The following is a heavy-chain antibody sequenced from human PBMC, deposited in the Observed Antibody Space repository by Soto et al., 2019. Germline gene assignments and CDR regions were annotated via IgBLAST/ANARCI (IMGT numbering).Heavy chain of an antibody. V-gene: IGHV3-30-3*01. CDR3: ARGIQLWGGDY. Sequence: GGSLRLSCAASGFTFSSYAMHWVRQAPGKGLEWVAVISYDGSNKYYADSVKGRFTISRDNSKNTLYLQMNSLRAEDTAVYYCARGIQLWGGDYWGQGTLVTVSS. CDR2: ISYDGSNK. J-gene: IGHJ4*02. CDR1: GFTFSSYA. D-gene: IGHD5-18*01.